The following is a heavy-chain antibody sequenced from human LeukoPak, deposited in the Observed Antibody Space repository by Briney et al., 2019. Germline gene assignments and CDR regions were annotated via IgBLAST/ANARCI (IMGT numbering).Heavy chain of an antibody. V-gene: IGHV1-18*01. CDR1: GYTFTSYD. J-gene: IGHJ4*02. CDR3: ARDEDYGIFVNVDY. D-gene: IGHD4-17*01. CDR2: ISAYNGNT. Sequence: ASVKVSCKASGYTFTSYDINWVRQATGQGLEWMGWISAYNGNTNYAQKLQGRVTMTTDTPTSTAYMELRSLRSDDTAVYYCARDEDYGIFVNVDYWGQGTLVTVSS.